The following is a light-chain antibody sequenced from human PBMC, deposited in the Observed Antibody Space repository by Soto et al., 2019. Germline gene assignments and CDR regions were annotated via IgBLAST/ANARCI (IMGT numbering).Light chain of an antibody. Sequence: MLKQSPGTLSLYKGERATLSCRASQSVSSSYLAWYQQKPGQAPRLLIYGASSRATGIPDRFSGSGSGADFTLTISRLEPEDFAVYYCQHYGSSPKTFGQGTKVDIK. V-gene: IGKV3-20*01. J-gene: IGKJ1*01. CDR3: QHYGSSPKT. CDR2: GAS. CDR1: QSVSSSY.